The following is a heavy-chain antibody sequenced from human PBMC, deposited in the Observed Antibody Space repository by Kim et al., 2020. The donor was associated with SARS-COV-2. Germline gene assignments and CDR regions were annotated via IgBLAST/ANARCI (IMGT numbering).Heavy chain of an antibody. J-gene: IGHJ5*02. V-gene: IGHV7-4-1*02. CDR3: ARDHSPRGCYITIPGWFDP. CDR1: GYTFTSYA. CDR2: INTNTGNP. D-gene: IGHD2-15*01. Sequence: ASVKVSCKASGYTFTSYAMNWVRQAPGQGLEWMGWINTNTGNPTYAQGFTGRFVFSLDTSVSTAYLQISSLKAEDTAVYYCARDHSPRGCYITIPGWFDPXGQGTLVTVSS.